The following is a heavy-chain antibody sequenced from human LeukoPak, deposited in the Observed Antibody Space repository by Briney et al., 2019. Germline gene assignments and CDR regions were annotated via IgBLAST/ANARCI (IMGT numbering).Heavy chain of an antibody. CDR2: IYYSGRT. V-gene: IGHV4-59*01. J-gene: IGHJ6*03. Sequence: SETLSLTCTVSGGSISSYYWSWIRQPPGKGLEWIGYIYYSGRTNSNPSLKSRVTMSADTSKNQFSLKLNSVTAADTAVYYCARDAGKGYYYYYYLDVWGKGTSVTVSS. CDR3: ARDAGKGYYYYYYLDV. CDR1: GGSISSYY.